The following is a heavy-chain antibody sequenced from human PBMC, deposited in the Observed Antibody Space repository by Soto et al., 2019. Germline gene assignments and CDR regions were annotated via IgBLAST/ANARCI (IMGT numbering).Heavy chain of an antibody. V-gene: IGHV4-61*01. CDR3: ARDMGCSGGSCYRLYYYGMDV. CDR2: IYYSGST. J-gene: IGHJ6*02. Sequence: SETLSLTCTVSGGSVSSGSYYWSWIRQPPGKGLEWIGYIYYSGSTNHKPSLKSRVTISVDTSKNQFSLKLSSVTAADTAVYYCARDMGCSGGSCYRLYYYGMDVWGQGTTVTVSS. CDR1: GGSVSSGSYY. D-gene: IGHD2-15*01.